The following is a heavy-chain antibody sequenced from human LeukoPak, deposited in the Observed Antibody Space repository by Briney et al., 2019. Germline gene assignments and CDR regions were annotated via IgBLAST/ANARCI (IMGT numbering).Heavy chain of an antibody. D-gene: IGHD1-14*01. V-gene: IGHV3-74*01. CDR3: ARGRYTQE. J-gene: IGHJ4*02. CDR1: GFTFNSYW. Sequence: SGGSLRLSCAASGFTFNSYWMHWVRHAPGKGLVWVSRINSDGSGSSYADSVKGRFTISRDNAKNTLYLQMDSLRAEDTAVYYCARGRYTQEWGQGTLVSVSS. CDR2: INSDGSGS.